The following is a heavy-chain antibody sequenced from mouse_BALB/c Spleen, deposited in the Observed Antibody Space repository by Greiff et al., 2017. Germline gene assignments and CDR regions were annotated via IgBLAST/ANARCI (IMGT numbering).Heavy chain of an antibody. CDR1: GFSLTTSGMG. J-gene: IGHJ3*01. Sequence: QVTLKECGPGLLQPSQTLSLTCSFSGFSLTTSGMGVSWLRPPSGQGLVWLARIDWDDDKRYNPSTKSRLTISKDTTSNQVFLKITSVDTADTATYYCARRGDDGYVLAYWGQGTLVTVSA. CDR2: IDWDDDK. CDR3: ARRGDDGYVLAY. D-gene: IGHD2-3*01. V-gene: IGHV8-12*01.